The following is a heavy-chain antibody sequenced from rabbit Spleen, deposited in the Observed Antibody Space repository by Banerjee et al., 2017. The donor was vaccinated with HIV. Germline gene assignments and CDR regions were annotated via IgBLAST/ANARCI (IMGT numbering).Heavy chain of an antibody. Sequence: QSLEESGGGLVKPGASLTLTCKASGFSFNSGYDMCWVRQAPGKGLEWIGYIDPLFGSTYYANSVKGRFTISRDNAQNTVFLQMTSLTAADTATYFCARDRADIGGDYGPYYFDLWGQGTLVTVS. CDR1: GFSFNSGYD. CDR2: IDPLFGST. D-gene: IGHD2-1*01. J-gene: IGHJ4*01. CDR3: ARDRADIGGDYGPYYFDL. V-gene: IGHV1S40*01.